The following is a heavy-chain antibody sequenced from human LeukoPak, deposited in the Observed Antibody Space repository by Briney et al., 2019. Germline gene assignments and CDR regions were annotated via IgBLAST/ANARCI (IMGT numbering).Heavy chain of an antibody. CDR3: ARNTLTLIRGFIITGAFDI. CDR1: GFTFSSYE. V-gene: IGHV3-48*03. Sequence: GGSLRLSCAASGFTFSSYEMNWVRQAPGKGLEWVSYISSSGSTIYYADSVKGRFTISRDNAKNSLYLQMNSLRAEDTAVYYCARNTLTLIRGFIITGAFDIWGQGTVVTVSS. J-gene: IGHJ3*02. CDR2: ISSSGSTI. D-gene: IGHD3-10*01.